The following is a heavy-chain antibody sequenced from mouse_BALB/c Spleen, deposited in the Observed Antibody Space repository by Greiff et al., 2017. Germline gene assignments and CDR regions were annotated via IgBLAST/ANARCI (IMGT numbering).Heavy chain of an antibody. CDR1: GYTFTSYT. V-gene: IGHV1-4*01. D-gene: IGHD1-2*01. Sequence: QVQLKESGAELARPGASVKMSCKASGYTFTSYTMHWVKQRPGQGLEWIGYINPSSGYTNYNQKFKDKATLTADKSSSTAYMQLSSLTSEDSAVYYCARKFITTAYWYFDVWGAGTTVTVSS. J-gene: IGHJ1*01. CDR3: ARKFITTAYWYFDV. CDR2: INPSSGYT.